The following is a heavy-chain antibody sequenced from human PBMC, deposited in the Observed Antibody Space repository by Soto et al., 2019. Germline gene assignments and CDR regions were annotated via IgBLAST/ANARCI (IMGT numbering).Heavy chain of an antibody. CDR2: IHYSGGT. Sequence: SETLSLTCTVSGDSTSTYYWSWIRQPPGKGLEWIGHIHYSGGTNYNPSLKSRVTISVDTSKSHLSLKLSSVTPADTAVYYCARDFRRGFSYGYIGYFDYWVQGTLVTV. D-gene: IGHD5-18*01. J-gene: IGHJ4*02. V-gene: IGHV4-59*01. CDR1: GDSTSTYY. CDR3: ARDFRRGFSYGYIGYFDY.